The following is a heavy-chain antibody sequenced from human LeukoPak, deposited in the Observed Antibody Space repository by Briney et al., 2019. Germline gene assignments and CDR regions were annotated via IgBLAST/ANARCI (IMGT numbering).Heavy chain of an antibody. Sequence: GGSLRLSCAASGFTFSGYSMNWVRQAPGKGLEWVSYIKSSGYPIHYADSVKGRFTISRDNAKSSVYLQMNSLRAEDTAVYYCARDRIVGATNYGYYYYYGMDVWGQGTTVTVSS. D-gene: IGHD1-26*01. V-gene: IGHV3-48*01. CDR2: IKSSGYPI. CDR1: GFTFSGYS. CDR3: ARDRIVGATNYGYYYYYGMDV. J-gene: IGHJ6*02.